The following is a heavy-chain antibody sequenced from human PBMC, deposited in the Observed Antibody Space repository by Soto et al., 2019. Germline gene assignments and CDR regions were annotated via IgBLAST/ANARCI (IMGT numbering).Heavy chain of an antibody. CDR2: IIPIFGTA. CDR1: GGIFTRYD. D-gene: IGHD3-10*02. J-gene: IGHJ4*02. CDR3: AINEGRDVSTFDY. V-gene: IGHV1-69*01. Sequence: QLQLVQSGAEVKTPGSSVKVSCKASGGIFTRYDIRWVRQAPGQGLEWMGAIIPIFGTANYAQKFQGRVTITADATTSTAYMELSSLRSEDTAMYYCAINEGRDVSTFDYWGQGTLVTVSS.